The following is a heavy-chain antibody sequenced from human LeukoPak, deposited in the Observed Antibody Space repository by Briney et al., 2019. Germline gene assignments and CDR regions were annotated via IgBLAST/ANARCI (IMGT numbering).Heavy chain of an antibody. CDR3: ARGFYDFWSGYLNWFDP. CDR2: IYTSGST. V-gene: IGHV4-61*02. Sequence: PSQTLSLTCTVSGGSISSGSYYWSWIRQPAGKGLEWIGRIYTSGSTNYNPSLKSRVTILVDTSKDQFSLKLSSVTAADTAVYYCARGFYDFWSGYLNWFDPWGQGTLITVSS. D-gene: IGHD3-3*01. CDR1: GGSISSGSYY. J-gene: IGHJ5*02.